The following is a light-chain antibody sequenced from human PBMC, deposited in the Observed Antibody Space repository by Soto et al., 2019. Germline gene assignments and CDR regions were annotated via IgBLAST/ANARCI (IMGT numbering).Light chain of an antibody. Sequence: QSALTQPPSVSGSPGQSVTISCTGTSSDVGSYNRVSWYQQPPGTAPKLVIYEVTNRPSGVPDRFSGSKSGNTASLTISGLQAEDEADYYCSSYTSSSIPDVFGTGTKVTVL. CDR3: SSYTSSSIPDV. V-gene: IGLV2-18*02. CDR2: EVT. CDR1: SSDVGSYNR. J-gene: IGLJ1*01.